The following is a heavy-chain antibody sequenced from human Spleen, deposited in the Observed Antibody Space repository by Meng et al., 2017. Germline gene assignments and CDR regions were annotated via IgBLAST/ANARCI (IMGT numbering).Heavy chain of an antibody. V-gene: IGHV3-38-3*01. Sequence: GESLKISCAASGFTVTSNEMSWVRQAPGKGLEWVSSICGDSTYYADSVKGRFTISRDNAKNTVYLQMNSLRVEDTAMYYCTNDRLTQWGQGTLVTVSS. CDR1: GFTVTSNE. CDR3: TNDRLTQ. D-gene: IGHD4-23*01. J-gene: IGHJ1*01. CDR2: ICGDST.